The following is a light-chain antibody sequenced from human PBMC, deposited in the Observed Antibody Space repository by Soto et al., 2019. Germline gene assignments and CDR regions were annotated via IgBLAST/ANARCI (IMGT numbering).Light chain of an antibody. CDR2: GAS. CDR3: QQYNNWPST. CDR1: QSVSSN. Sequence: EIVMTQSPATLSVSPGVRATLSCRASQSVSSNLAWYQQKPGQAPRLLIYGASTRATGIPARFSGSGSGTAVTLTISSLQSEDFAVYYCQQYNNWPSTFGQGTKLEIK. J-gene: IGKJ2*02. V-gene: IGKV3-15*01.